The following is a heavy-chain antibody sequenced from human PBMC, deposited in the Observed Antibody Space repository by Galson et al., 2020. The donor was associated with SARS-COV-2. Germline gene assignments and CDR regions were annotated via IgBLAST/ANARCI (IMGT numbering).Heavy chain of an antibody. Sequence: SETLSLTCTVSGGSISSYYWSWIRQPPGKGLEWIGYIYYSGSTNYNPSLKSRVTISVDTSKNQFSLKLSSVTAADTAVYYCARAPYSIVVVPAAQGGWFDPWGQGTLVTVSS. J-gene: IGHJ5*02. CDR2: IYYSGST. V-gene: IGHV4-59*01. CDR1: GGSISSYY. D-gene: IGHD2-2*01. CDR3: ARAPYSIVVVPAAQGGWFDP.